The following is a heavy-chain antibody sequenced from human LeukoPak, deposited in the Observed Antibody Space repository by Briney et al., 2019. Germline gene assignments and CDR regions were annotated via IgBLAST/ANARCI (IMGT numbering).Heavy chain of an antibody. D-gene: IGHD2-2*01. CDR3: ARIPIASDIVVVPAAMYYFDY. CDR1: GYTFTGYY. V-gene: IGHV1-2*02. CDR2: INPNSGGT. Sequence: ASVKVSCKASGYTFTGYYMHWVRQAPGQGLERIGWINPNSGGTNYAQKFQGRVTMTRGTSISTAYMELSRLRSDDTAVYYCARIPIASDIVVVPAAMYYFDYWGQGTLVTVSS. J-gene: IGHJ4*02.